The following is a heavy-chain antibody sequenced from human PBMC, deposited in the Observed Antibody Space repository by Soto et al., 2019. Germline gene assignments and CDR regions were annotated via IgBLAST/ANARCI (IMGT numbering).Heavy chain of an antibody. CDR3: ARGFIALPNYCGP. D-gene: IGHD4-4*01. J-gene: IGHJ5*02. CDR2: VYYSGTT. V-gene: IGHV4-61*08. CDR1: GGSIDSGDYY. Sequence: PSETLSLTCTVSGGSIDSGDYYWSWIRRPPGKGLECIGYVYYSGTTNYNPILKSRVTFSLDTSKNQFSLKMNSVTAAATAVYYCARGFIALPNYCGPWDQVTMVTVAS.